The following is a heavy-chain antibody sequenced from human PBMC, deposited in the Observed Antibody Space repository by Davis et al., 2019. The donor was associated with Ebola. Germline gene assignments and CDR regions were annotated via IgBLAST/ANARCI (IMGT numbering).Heavy chain of an antibody. CDR2: IYPGDSDT. Sequence: GGSLRLSCKGSGYRFTSYWIAWVRQMPGKGLEWMGIIYPGDSDTRYSPSFQGQVTISADKSISTAYLQWSSLKASDTAMYYCASKRWLLEGFDYWGQGTLVTVSS. V-gene: IGHV5-51*01. J-gene: IGHJ4*02. D-gene: IGHD5-24*01. CDR1: GYRFTSYW. CDR3: ASKRWLLEGFDY.